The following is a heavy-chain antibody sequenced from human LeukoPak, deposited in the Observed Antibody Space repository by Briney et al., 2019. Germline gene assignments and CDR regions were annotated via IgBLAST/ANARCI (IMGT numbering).Heavy chain of an antibody. CDR3: ARGAYYGDNFPLHY. D-gene: IGHD4-23*01. CDR2: MNPNSGAT. Sequence: ASVKVSCKGSGYTFTNYYLHWVRQAPGQGVEWMGWMNPNSGATEYQQNFQSRVTMTRDTSISTAYLEVFSLTSDDAAVYYCARGAYYGDNFPLHYWGQGSLVIVSS. CDR1: GYTFTNYY. J-gene: IGHJ4*02. V-gene: IGHV1-2*02.